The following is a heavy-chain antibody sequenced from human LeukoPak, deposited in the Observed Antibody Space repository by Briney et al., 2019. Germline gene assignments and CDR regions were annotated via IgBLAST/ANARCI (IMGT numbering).Heavy chain of an antibody. V-gene: IGHV3-53*01. Sequence: GGSLRLSCAASGFTVSSNYMSWVRQAPGKGLEWVSVIYSGGSTYYADSVKGRFTISRDNSKNTLYLQMNSLRAEDTAVYYCARAMTVVVITTLGYWGQGTLVTVSS. CDR1: GFTVSSNY. CDR3: ARAMTVVVITTLGY. J-gene: IGHJ4*02. D-gene: IGHD3-22*01. CDR2: IYSGGST.